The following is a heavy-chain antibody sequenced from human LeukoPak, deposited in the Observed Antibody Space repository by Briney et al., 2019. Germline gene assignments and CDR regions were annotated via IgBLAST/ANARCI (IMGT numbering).Heavy chain of an antibody. CDR1: GGSISSSNW. D-gene: IGHD3-22*01. CDR3: ARERSSGYHDAFDI. V-gene: IGHV4-4*02. CDR2: IYHSGST. Sequence: SGTLSLTCAVSGGSISSSNWWSWVRQPPGKGLEWIGEIYHSGSTNYNPSLKSRVTISVDTSKNQFSLKLSSVTAADTAVYYCARERSSGYHDAFDIWGQGTMVTVSS. J-gene: IGHJ3*02.